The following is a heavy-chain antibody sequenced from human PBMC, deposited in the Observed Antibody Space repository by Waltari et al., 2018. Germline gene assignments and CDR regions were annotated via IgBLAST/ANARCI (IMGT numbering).Heavy chain of an antibody. CDR1: GYTFTGNQ. J-gene: IGHJ4*02. CDR3: ARDLVVGSGDY. Sequence: QVHLVQSGAEVKKPGASVKVSCKASGYTFTGNQIPGVRQAPGQGLEWMGRSNPNSGGTNYAQHSQGRVTITRDTSSRTAYMELSRLRSDDTAMYYCARDLVVGSGDYWGQGTLVTVSS. V-gene: IGHV1-2*02. D-gene: IGHD1-26*01. CDR2: SNPNSGGT.